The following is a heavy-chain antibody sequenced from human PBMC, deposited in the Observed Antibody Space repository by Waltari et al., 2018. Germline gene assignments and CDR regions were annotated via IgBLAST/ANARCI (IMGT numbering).Heavy chain of an antibody. V-gene: IGHV3-21*01. J-gene: IGHJ6*02. CDR1: GFTFSSYS. CDR3: ARDAARYYYDSSGYRSYYYYYGMDV. Sequence: EVQLVESGGGLVKPGGSLRLSCAASGFTFSSYSMNWVRQAPGKGLEWVSSISSSSSYIYYADSVKGRLTISRDNAKNSVYLKMNSLRAEETAVYYCARDAARYYYDSSGYRSYYYYYGMDVWGQGTTVTVSS. CDR2: ISSSSSYI. D-gene: IGHD3-22*01.